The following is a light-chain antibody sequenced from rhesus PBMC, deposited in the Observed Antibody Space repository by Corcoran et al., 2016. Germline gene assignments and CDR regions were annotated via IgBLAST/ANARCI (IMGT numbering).Light chain of an antibody. J-gene: IGKJ2*01. CDR2: AAS. Sequence: DIQMTQSPSSLSTYVGDRVTVSCRASQGINKGLSWYQQKPGKAPTPLIYAASNSQTGVSFRFRGSGSGTDYTLTFSRLQPDYVATSSFLQTYAVPYSFGQGTRVEIK. V-gene: IGKV1-94*01. CDR1: QGINKG. CDR3: LQTYAVPYS.